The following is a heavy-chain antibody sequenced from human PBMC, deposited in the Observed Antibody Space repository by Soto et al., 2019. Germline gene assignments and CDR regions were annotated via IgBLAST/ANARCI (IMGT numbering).Heavy chain of an antibody. Sequence: GSLRLSCAASGLTFSSYAMSWVRQAPGKELEWVSGISGSGGSTFYADSVKGRFTISRDNSKNTLYLQMNSLRAEDTAVYYCAKPVYYYYYYMDVWGKGPTVTVSS. J-gene: IGHJ6*03. CDR2: ISGSGGST. V-gene: IGHV3-23*01. CDR1: GLTFSSYA. CDR3: AKPVYYYYYYMDV.